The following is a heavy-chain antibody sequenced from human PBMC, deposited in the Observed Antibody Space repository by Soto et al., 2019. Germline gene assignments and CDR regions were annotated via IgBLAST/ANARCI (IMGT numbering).Heavy chain of an antibody. CDR1: GFTFSDYY. J-gene: IGHJ4*02. CDR2: VSTRSTST. CDR3: ARDNGGTFDY. V-gene: IGHV3-11*05. D-gene: IGHD2-8*01. Sequence: QVHLVESAGGSVKPGGSLRLSCAASGFTFSDYYMTWIRQAPGKGLEWVSYVSTRSTSTNYADSMKGRFTISRDNAKNSLYLQMNSLRAEDTAVYYCARDNGGTFDYWGQGTLVTVSS.